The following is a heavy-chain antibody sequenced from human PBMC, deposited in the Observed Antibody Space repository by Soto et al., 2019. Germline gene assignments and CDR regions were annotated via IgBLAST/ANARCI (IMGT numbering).Heavy chain of an antibody. CDR1: GFTFSNAW. CDR3: TTAVLWFGELFDYYYYYMDV. D-gene: IGHD3-10*01. Sequence: GGSLRLSCAASGFTFSNAWMSWVRQAPGKGLEWVGRIKSKTDGGTTDYAAPVKGRFTISRDDSKNTLYLQMNSLKTEDTAVYYCTTAVLWFGELFDYYYYYMDVWGKGTTVTVSS. J-gene: IGHJ6*03. V-gene: IGHV3-15*01. CDR2: IKSKTDGGTT.